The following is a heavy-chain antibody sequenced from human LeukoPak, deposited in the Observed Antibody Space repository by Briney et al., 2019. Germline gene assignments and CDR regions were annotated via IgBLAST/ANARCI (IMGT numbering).Heavy chain of an antibody. CDR3: VRSLRSADF. V-gene: IGHV3-74*01. CDR1: GFSFSNYW. J-gene: IGHJ4*02. CDR2: ISPDGSQT. Sequence: PGGSLRVSCAASGFSFSNYWMHWVRQAPGKGLMWVSQISPDGSQTFYADSVKGRFTISRDNAKNTLFLQMDSLRAEDTALYYCVRSLRSADFWGQGTLVTVSS.